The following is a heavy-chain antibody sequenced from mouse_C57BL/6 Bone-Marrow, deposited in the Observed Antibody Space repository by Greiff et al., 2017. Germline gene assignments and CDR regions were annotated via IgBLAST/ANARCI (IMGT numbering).Heavy chain of an antibody. D-gene: IGHD1-1*01. CDR3: GRSDYCGSCYDY. J-gene: IGHJ2*01. V-gene: IGHV1-74*01. Sequence: VQLQEPGAELVKPGASVKVSCKASGYTFTSYWMHWVKQRPGQGLEWIGRIHPSDSDTNYNQKFKGKATLTADKSSSTAYMELRSLTSEDSAVYFCGRSDYCGSCYDYWGQGTTLTVSS. CDR2: IHPSDSDT. CDR1: GYTFTSYW.